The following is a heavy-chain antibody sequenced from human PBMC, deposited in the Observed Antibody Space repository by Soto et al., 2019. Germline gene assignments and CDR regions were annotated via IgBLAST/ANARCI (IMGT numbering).Heavy chain of an antibody. D-gene: IGHD6-13*01. CDR1: GCTFSSYG. J-gene: IGHJ6*02. CDR2: IWYDGSNK. V-gene: IGHV3-33*01. CDR3: ASDLGSSSWYDYYYYGMDV. Sequence: GGSLRLSCAASGCTFSSYGMHWVRQAPGKGLEWVAVIWYDGSNKYYADSVKGRFTISRDNSKNTLYLQMNSLRAEDTAVYYCASDLGSSSWYDYYYYGMDVWGQGTTVTVSS.